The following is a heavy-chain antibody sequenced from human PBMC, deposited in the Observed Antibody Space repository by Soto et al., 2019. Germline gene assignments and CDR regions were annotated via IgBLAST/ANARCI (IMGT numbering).Heavy chain of an antibody. CDR3: ARRGYCSGGSCFSYWAFDI. CDR2: MAYDGSNK. D-gene: IGHD2-15*01. V-gene: IGHV3-30*03. J-gene: IGHJ3*02. Sequence: QVHLVESGGGVVQPGRSLRLFCAASGFTFSDSGMHWVRQAPGKGLEWVAVMAYDGSNKYYADSVKGRFTISRDNSKNTLFLQMNNLRSEDTALYYCARRGYCSGGSCFSYWAFDIWGQGAMVTVSS. CDR1: GFTFSDSG.